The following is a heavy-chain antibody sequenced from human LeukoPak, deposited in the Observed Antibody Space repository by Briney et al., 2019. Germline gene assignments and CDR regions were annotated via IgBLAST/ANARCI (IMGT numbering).Heavy chain of an antibody. CDR2: IKQDGSEK. D-gene: IGHD2-21*01. CDR1: GFTFSSYW. J-gene: IGHJ4*02. V-gene: IGHV3-7*03. CDR3: ARDQPYCGGDCFSY. Sequence: GGSLRLSCAASGFTFSSYWMSWVRQAPGKGLEWVANIKQDGSEKYCVDSVKGRFTISRDNAKNSLYLQMNSLRAEDTAVYYCARDQPYCGGDCFSYWGQGTLVTVSS.